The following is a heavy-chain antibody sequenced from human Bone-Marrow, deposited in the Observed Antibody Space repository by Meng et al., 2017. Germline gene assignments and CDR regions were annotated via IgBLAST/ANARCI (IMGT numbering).Heavy chain of an antibody. V-gene: IGHV3-66*02. Sequence: GESLKISCTASGFTFGDYAMSWVRQAPGKGLEWVSVIYSGGSTYYADSVKGRFTISRDNSKNTLYLQMNSLRAEDTAVYYCARGGGGFDYWGQGTLVTVSS. CDR3: ARGGGGFDY. CDR2: IYSGGST. J-gene: IGHJ4*02. D-gene: IGHD4-23*01. CDR1: GFTFGDYA.